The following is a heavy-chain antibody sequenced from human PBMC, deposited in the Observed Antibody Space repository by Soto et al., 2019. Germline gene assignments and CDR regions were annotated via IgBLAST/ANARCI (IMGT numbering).Heavy chain of an antibody. CDR2: IYSGGST. J-gene: IGHJ6*02. CDR3: ARDPPATRHGMDV. V-gene: IGHV3-53*02. Sequence: EVQLVETRGGLIQPGGSLRLSCAASGFTVSSNYMSWVRQAPGKGLEWVSVIYSGGSTYYADSVRGRFTISRDNSKNTLYLQMKSLRAEDTAVYYCARDPPATRHGMDVWGQGTTVTVSS. CDR1: GFTVSSNY.